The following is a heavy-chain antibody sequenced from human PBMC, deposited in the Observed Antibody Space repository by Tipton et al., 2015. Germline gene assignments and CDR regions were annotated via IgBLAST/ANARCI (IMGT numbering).Heavy chain of an antibody. CDR2: ISSSSSTI. J-gene: IGHJ4*02. CDR1: GFTFSSYS. V-gene: IGHV3-48*01. D-gene: IGHD3-22*01. CDR3: ARDRHDSSGYYYYFDY. Sequence: SLRLSCAASGFTFSSYSMNWVRQAPGKGLEWVSYISSSSSTIYYADSVKGRFTISRDNAKNSLYLQMNSLRAEDTSVYYCARDRHDSSGYYYYFDYWGQGTLVTVSS.